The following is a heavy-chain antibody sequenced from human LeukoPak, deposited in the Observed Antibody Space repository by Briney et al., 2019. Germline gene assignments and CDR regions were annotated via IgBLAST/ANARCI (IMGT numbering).Heavy chain of an antibody. CDR2: INPSSGVT. D-gene: IGHD6-19*01. V-gene: IGHV1-2*02. CDR1: GYIFTTHY. Sequence: GASVKVSCKASGYIFTTHYMHWVRQAPGQGLEWMGWINPSSGVTNYAQKFQGRVTMTRDTSISTAYMELSRLRSDDTAVYYCARDGWYISYMDVWGKGTTVTVSS. J-gene: IGHJ6*03. CDR3: ARDGWYISYMDV.